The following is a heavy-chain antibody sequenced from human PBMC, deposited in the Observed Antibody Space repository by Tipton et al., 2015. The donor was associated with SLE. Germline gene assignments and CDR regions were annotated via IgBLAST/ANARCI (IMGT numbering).Heavy chain of an antibody. J-gene: IGHJ3*02. Sequence: TLSLTCTVSGGSLSCFHWSWIRQPAGKGLQWIGRSHTSEGTNYNPSLKSRVAMSIDTSKNQFSLNLNSVTAADTAVYYCARENYAESRGIWGQGTMVTVSS. D-gene: IGHD3-16*01. CDR1: GGSLSCFH. V-gene: IGHV4-4*07. CDR3: ARENYAESRGI. CDR2: SHTSEGT.